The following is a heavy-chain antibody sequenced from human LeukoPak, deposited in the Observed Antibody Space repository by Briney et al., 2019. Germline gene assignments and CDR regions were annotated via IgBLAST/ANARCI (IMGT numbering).Heavy chain of an antibody. CDR2: MSYSGHT. CDR1: GGSISSYY. V-gene: IGHV4-39*07. Sequence: SETLSLTCTVSGGSISSYYWGWIRQPPGKGLEWIVSMSYSGHTYYNPSLKSRVTTSIDTSKNQLSLNLKSVAAADTAVYYCARDRDVDDFDSWGHGTLVTVSP. J-gene: IGHJ4*01. CDR3: ARDRDVDDFDS. D-gene: IGHD2-15*01.